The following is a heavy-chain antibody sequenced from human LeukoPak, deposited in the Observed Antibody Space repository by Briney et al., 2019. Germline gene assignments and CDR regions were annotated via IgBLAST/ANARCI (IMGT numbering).Heavy chain of an antibody. CDR3: ARSRSIMITFGGVIVPQSAAFDI. D-gene: IGHD3-16*02. CDR1: GGTFSSHA. Sequence: GASVKVSCKASGGTFSSHAISWVRQAPGQGLEWMGGIIPIFGTANYAQKFQGRVTITADESTSTAYMELSSLRSEDTAVYYCARSRSIMITFGGVIVPQSAAFDIWGQGTMVTVSS. CDR2: IIPIFGTA. V-gene: IGHV1-69*13. J-gene: IGHJ3*02.